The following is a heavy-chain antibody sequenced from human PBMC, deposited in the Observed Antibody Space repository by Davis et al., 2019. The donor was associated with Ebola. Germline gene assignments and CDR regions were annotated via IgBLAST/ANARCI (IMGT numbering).Heavy chain of an antibody. CDR2: ISGDGGST. CDR1: GFTFDDYA. Sequence: GESLKISCAASGFTFDDYAMHWVRQAPGKGLEWVSLISGDGGSTYYADSVKGRFTISRDNSKNSLYLQMNSLRTEDTALYYCAKENHDFWSGYLLYWGQGTLVTVSS. J-gene: IGHJ4*02. D-gene: IGHD3-3*01. CDR3: AKENHDFWSGYLLY. V-gene: IGHV3-43*02.